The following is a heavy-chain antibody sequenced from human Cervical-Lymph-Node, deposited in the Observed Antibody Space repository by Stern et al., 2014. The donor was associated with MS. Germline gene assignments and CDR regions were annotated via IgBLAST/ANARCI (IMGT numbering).Heavy chain of an antibody. D-gene: IGHD1-26*01. Sequence: VQLVESGAEGKKAGSSEKVTCKAYGGTFSSYAMSWVRRAPGKGLEWLGGSSANFGTANYAQKFQGRVTITADESTSTAYMELSSLRSEDTAVYYCARGELKEGLVRGMDVWGQGTTVTVSS. V-gene: IGHV1-69*01. CDR1: GGTFSSYA. J-gene: IGHJ6*02. CDR3: ARGELKEGLVRGMDV. CDR2: SSANFGTA.